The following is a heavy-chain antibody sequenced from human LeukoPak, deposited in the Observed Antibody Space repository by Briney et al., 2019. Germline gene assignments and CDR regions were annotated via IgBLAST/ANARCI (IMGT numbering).Heavy chain of an antibody. Sequence: GGSLRLSCAASGFTFSSYWMNWVRQAPGKGLEWVANIKQDGTEKYYVDSVKGRFTISRDNAKNSLYLQMNSLRAEDTAVYYCARDGYSGYDYDYWGQGTLVTVSS. CDR1: GFTFSSYW. V-gene: IGHV3-7*01. J-gene: IGHJ4*02. CDR3: ARDGYSGYDYDY. D-gene: IGHD5-12*01. CDR2: IKQDGTEK.